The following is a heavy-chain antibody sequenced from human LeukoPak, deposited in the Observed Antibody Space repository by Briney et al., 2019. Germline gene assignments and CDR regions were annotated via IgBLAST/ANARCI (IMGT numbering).Heavy chain of an antibody. CDR2: INPNSGGT. Sequence: ASVKVSCKASGYTFTSYYMHWVRQAPGQGLEWMGWINPNSGGTNYAQKFQGRVTMTRDTSISTAYMELSRLRSDDTAVYYCARDAWGEKNWFDPWGQGTLVTVSS. V-gene: IGHV1-2*02. D-gene: IGHD1-26*01. CDR3: ARDAWGEKNWFDP. CDR1: GYTFTSYY. J-gene: IGHJ5*02.